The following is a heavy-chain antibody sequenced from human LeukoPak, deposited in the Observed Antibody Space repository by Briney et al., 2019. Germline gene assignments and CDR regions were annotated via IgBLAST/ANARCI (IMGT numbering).Heavy chain of an antibody. CDR1: GFSFSSNW. V-gene: IGHV3-7*01. J-gene: IGHJ3*02. Sequence: GGSLRLSCTASGFSFSSNWMTWVRQAPGKGLEWVGNINPDGSEKFYVDSVRGRFTISRDNARSSVYLQMTSLRADDTAVYYCAKDRSLWFGDSLVGPDAFDIWGQGTMVIVSS. CDR3: AKDRSLWFGDSLVGPDAFDI. D-gene: IGHD3-10*01. CDR2: INPDGSEK.